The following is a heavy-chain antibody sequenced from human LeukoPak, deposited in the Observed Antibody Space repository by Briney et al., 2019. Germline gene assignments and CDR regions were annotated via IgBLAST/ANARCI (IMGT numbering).Heavy chain of an antibody. V-gene: IGHV1-69*05. Sequence: SVKVSCKASGGTFSSYAISWVRQAPGQGLEWMGRIIPIFGTANYAQKFQGRVTITTDESTSTAYMELSSLRSDDTAVYYCARSPTIAAGRAPADYWGQGTLVTVSS. CDR3: ARSPTIAAGRAPADY. CDR1: GGTFSSYA. CDR2: IIPIFGTA. J-gene: IGHJ4*02. D-gene: IGHD6-19*01.